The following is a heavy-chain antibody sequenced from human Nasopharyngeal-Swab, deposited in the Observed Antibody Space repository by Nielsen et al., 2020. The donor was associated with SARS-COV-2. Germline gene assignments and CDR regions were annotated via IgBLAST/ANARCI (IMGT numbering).Heavy chain of an antibody. CDR2: IYYSGST. V-gene: IGHV4-59*01. CDR3: ASLGRLGYYDITRRRAFDI. Sequence: WIRQPPGKGLEWIGYIYYSGSTNYNPSLESRVTISVDTSKNQFSLKLSSVTAADTAVYYCASLGRLGYYDITRRRAFDIWGQGTMVTVSS. D-gene: IGHD3-22*01. J-gene: IGHJ3*02.